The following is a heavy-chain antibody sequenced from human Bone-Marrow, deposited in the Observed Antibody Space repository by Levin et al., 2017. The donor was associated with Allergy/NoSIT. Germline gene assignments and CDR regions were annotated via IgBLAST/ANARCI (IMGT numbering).Heavy chain of an antibody. Sequence: SGGSLRLSCVASGFTFSDYYMSWIRQTPGKGLEWLAYISSIGSTIYYADSVKGRFTISRDNTQNSVYLQMNSLRAEDSALFYCARMSRSGYDLDYWGQGSLVSVSS. CDR1: GFTFSDYY. CDR2: ISSIGSTI. D-gene: IGHD5-12*01. CDR3: ARMSRSGYDLDY. J-gene: IGHJ4*02. V-gene: IGHV3-11*01.